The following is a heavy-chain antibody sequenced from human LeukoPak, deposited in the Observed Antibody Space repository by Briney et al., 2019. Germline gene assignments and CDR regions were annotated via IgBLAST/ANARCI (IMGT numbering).Heavy chain of an antibody. CDR2: INPNSGGT. CDR3: ARGGTLGIAAAGTGY. Sequence: ASVKVSCKASGYTFTGYYMHWVRQAPGQGLEWMGWINPNSGGTNYAQKFQGRVTMTRDMSTSTVYMELSSLRSEDTAVYYCARGGTLGIAAAGTGYWGQGTLVTVSS. V-gene: IGHV1-2*02. D-gene: IGHD6-13*01. CDR1: GYTFTGYY. J-gene: IGHJ4*02.